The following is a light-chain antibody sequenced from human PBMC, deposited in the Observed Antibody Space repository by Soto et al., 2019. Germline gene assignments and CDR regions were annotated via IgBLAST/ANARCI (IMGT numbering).Light chain of an antibody. Sequence: QSLLTQPPSASGTPGQRVTISCSGSISNIGSNTVNWYQQLPGTAPKLLIYSNNQRPSGVPDRFSGSKSGTSASLAISGLQSEDEADYYCAAWDDSLNGHVVFGGGTKLTVL. CDR1: ISNIGSNT. CDR2: SNN. CDR3: AAWDDSLNGHVV. J-gene: IGLJ2*01. V-gene: IGLV1-44*01.